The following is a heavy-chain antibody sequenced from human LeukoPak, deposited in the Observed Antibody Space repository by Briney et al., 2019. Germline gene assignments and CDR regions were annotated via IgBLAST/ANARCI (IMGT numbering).Heavy chain of an antibody. J-gene: IGHJ4*02. Sequence: GGSLRLSCAASGFSVSENYMSWVRQAPGKGLEWVSVIYRGDATYYADSVKGGFTISRDSFENTVYLQMDRLRAEDTAVYYCVKETRGTTIYYWGQGTLVTVSS. CDR1: GFSVSENY. CDR2: IYRGDAT. CDR3: VKETRGTTIYY. V-gene: IGHV3-53*01. D-gene: IGHD5-24*01.